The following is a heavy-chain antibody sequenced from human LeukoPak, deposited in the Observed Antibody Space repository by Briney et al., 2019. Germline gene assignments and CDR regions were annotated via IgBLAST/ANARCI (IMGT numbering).Heavy chain of an antibody. D-gene: IGHD3-22*01. CDR3: ARLTNYYDSSGYYWGQTSIATHIDY. CDR2: IYHSGST. V-gene: IGHV4-30-2*01. Sequence: SETLSLTCTASGGSISSGGYYWSWIRQPPGKGLEWIGYIYHSGSTYYDPSLKSRVTISVDRSENQFSLKLSSVTAADTAVYYCARLTNYYDSSGYYWGQTSIATHIDYWGQGTLVTVSS. CDR1: GGSISSGGYY. J-gene: IGHJ4*02.